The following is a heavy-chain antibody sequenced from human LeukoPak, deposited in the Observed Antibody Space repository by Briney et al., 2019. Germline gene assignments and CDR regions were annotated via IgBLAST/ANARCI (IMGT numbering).Heavy chain of an antibody. D-gene: IGHD3-9*01. CDR3: ARDGGRPFKNYDILTGTGQGWFDP. CDR2: IYYSGST. Sequence: SETLSLTCTVSGGSISSSSYYWGWIRQPPGKGLEWIGSIYYSGSTYYNPSLKSRVTISVDTSKNQFSLKLSSVTAADTAVYYCARDGGRPFKNYDILTGTGQGWFDPWGQGTLVTVSS. CDR1: GGSISSSSYY. V-gene: IGHV4-39*07. J-gene: IGHJ5*02.